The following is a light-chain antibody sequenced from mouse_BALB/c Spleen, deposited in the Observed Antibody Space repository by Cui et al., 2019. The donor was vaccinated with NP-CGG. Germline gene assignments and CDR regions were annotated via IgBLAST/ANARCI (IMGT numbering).Light chain of an antibody. Sequence: QALVTHDSAITTSPGETVTLTCRSRTGAVTTSNYANWVQEKPDHLFTGLIGGTNNRAPGVPARFSGSLIGDKAALTITGAQTEDEAIYFCALWYSNHWVFGGGTKLTVL. CDR3: ALWYSNHWV. CDR1: TGAVTTSNY. CDR2: GTN. J-gene: IGLJ1*01. V-gene: IGLV1*01.